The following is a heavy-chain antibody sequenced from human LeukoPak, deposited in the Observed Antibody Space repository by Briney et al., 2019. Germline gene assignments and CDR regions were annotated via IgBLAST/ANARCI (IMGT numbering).Heavy chain of an antibody. Sequence: SETLSLTCAVYGGSFSGYYWGWIRQPPGKGLEWIGSIYHSGSTYYNPSLKSRVTISVDTSKNQFSLKLSSVTAADTAVYYCARDSYDFWSGFMLGSDYWGQGTLVTVSS. J-gene: IGHJ4*02. V-gene: IGHV4-38-2*02. CDR2: IYHSGST. CDR1: GGSFSGYY. D-gene: IGHD3-3*01. CDR3: ARDSYDFWSGFMLGSDY.